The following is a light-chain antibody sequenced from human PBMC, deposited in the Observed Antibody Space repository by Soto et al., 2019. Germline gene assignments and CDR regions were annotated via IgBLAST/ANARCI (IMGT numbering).Light chain of an antibody. Sequence: EIVLTQSPGTLSLSPGERATLSCRASQSVSSSYLAWYQQKPGQAPRLLIYEALNRATGIPARFSGSGSGTDFTLTISRLEPEDFAVYYCQHYGSSPTFGQGTKVDIK. CDR1: QSVSSSY. CDR2: EAL. J-gene: IGKJ2*01. V-gene: IGKV3-20*01. CDR3: QHYGSSPT.